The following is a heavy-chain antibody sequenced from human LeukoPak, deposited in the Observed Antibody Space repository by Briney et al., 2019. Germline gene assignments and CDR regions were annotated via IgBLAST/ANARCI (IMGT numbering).Heavy chain of an antibody. CDR2: IRYDGSNK. J-gene: IGHJ4*02. CDR1: GFTFSSYG. D-gene: IGHD3-3*01. Sequence: QTGGSLRLSCAASGFTFSSYGMHWVRQAPGKGLEWVAFIRYDGSNKYYADSVKGRFTISRDNSKNTLYLQMNSLRGEDTAVYYCARLGVEVTIFHYWGQGTLVTVSS. V-gene: IGHV3-30*02. CDR3: ARLGVEVTIFHY.